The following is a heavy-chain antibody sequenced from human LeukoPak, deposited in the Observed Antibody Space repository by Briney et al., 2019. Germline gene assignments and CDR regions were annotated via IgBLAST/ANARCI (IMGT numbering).Heavy chain of an antibody. CDR1: GFTFSSYA. V-gene: IGHV3-23*01. CDR2: ISGSGVAT. D-gene: IGHD3-3*01. J-gene: IGHJ4*02. CDR3: AKGNYDFWSGYPGLSYFDY. Sequence: GGSLSLSCAAPGFTFSSYAMSWVRQAPGKGLEWVSAISGSGVATYYADSVKGRFTISRDNSKNTLYLQMNSLRAGDTAVYYCAKGNYDFWSGYPGLSYFDYWGQGTLVTVSS.